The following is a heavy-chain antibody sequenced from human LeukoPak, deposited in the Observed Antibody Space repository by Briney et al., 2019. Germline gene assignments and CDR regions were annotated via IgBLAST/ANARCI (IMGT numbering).Heavy chain of an antibody. Sequence: GASVKVSCKASGYTFTSYDINWVRQATGQGLEWMGWMNPNSGNTGYAQKFQGRVTMTRNTSISTAYMELSSLRSEDTAVYYCARVQPAKRRIVVVPAAYDYWGQGTLVTVSS. V-gene: IGHV1-8*01. D-gene: IGHD2-2*01. CDR1: GYTFTSYD. CDR2: MNPNSGNT. J-gene: IGHJ4*02. CDR3: ARVQPAKRRIVVVPAAYDY.